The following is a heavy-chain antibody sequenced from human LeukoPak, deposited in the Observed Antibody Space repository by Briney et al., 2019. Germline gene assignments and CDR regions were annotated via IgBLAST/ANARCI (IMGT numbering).Heavy chain of an antibody. J-gene: IGHJ5*01. CDR1: GFIFSSYS. CDR3: AKEGGPSGYSPCDS. CDR2: ITGSGGNT. D-gene: IGHD5-18*01. V-gene: IGHV3-23*01. Sequence: GGSLRPSCAASGFIFSSYSMSWVRQAPGKGLEWVSVITGSGGNTYYADSVKGRFTISRDNSKNTLYLQMNSLSVEDTALYYCAKEGGPSGYSPCDSWGQGTLVTVSS.